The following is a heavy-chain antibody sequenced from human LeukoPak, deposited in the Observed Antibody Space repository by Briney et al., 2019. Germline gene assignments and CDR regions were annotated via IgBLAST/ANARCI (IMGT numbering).Heavy chain of an antibody. Sequence: TGGSLRLSCAASGFTFDDYAMHWVRQAPGKGLEWVSGISWNSGSIGYADSVKGRFTISRDNSKNTLYLQMNSLRAEDTAVYYCAKTYRYYDFWSGYYSTYYFDYWGQGTLVTVSS. V-gene: IGHV3-9*01. CDR2: ISWNSGSI. CDR1: GFTFDDYA. D-gene: IGHD3-3*01. J-gene: IGHJ4*02. CDR3: AKTYRYYDFWSGYYSTYYFDY.